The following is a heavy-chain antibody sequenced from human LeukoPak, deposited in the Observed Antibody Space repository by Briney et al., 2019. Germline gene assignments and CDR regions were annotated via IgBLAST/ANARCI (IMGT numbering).Heavy chain of an antibody. CDR1: GGTFSGYA. Sequence: SVKFSCKASGGTFSGYAISWVRQAPGQGLEWMGGIIPIFGTANYAQKFQGRVTITADKSTSTAYMELSSLRSEDTAVYYCARDRDYGSGSPSFDYWGQGTPVTVSS. J-gene: IGHJ4*02. CDR2: IIPIFGTA. CDR3: ARDRDYGSGSPSFDY. V-gene: IGHV1-69*06. D-gene: IGHD3-10*01.